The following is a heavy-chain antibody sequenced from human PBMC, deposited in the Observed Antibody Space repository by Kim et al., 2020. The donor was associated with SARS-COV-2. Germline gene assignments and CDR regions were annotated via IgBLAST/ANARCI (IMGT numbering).Heavy chain of an antibody. CDR1: GFTFSTYA. Sequence: GGSLRLSCAASGFTFSTYAMNWVRQAPGKGLEWVSTITNSGSSTYYADSVKGRFTISRDNSKNTLHLQMNSLIAEDTAVYYCAKARGGPISSWYLDYWGQGTLVTVSS. CDR2: ITNSGSST. CDR3: AKARGGPISSWYLDY. V-gene: IGHV3-23*01. D-gene: IGHD3-3*02. J-gene: IGHJ4*02.